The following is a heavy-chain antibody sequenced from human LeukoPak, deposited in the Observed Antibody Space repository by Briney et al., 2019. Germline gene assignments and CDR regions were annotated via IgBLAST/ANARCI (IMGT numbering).Heavy chain of an antibody. CDR2: ISGSGGST. V-gene: IGHV3-23*01. D-gene: IGHD6-19*01. CDR1: GFTFSSYA. J-gene: IGHJ5*02. Sequence: GGSLRLYCAASGFTFSSYAMSWVRQAPGKGLEWVSAISGSGGSTYYADSVKGRFTISRDNSKNTLYLQMNSLRAEDTAVYYCAKGGEQWLVFDWFDPWGQGTLVTVSS. CDR3: AKGGEQWLVFDWFDP.